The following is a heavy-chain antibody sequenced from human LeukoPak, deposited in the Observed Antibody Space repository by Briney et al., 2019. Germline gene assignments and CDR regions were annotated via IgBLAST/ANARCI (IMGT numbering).Heavy chain of an antibody. CDR3: ARPVDCSGGSCYSLLFDY. Sequence: GASLKISCKGSGYSCTSYWIGWVRQMPGKGLEWMGIIYPGDSDTRYSPSFQGQVTISADKSISTAYLQWSSLKASDTAMYYCARPVDCSGGSCYSLLFDYWGQGTLVTVSS. V-gene: IGHV5-51*01. CDR2: IYPGDSDT. CDR1: GYSCTSYW. D-gene: IGHD2-15*01. J-gene: IGHJ4*02.